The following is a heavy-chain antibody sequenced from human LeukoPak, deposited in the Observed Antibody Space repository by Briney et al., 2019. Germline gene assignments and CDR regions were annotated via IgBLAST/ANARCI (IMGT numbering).Heavy chain of an antibody. CDR2: LHYGGST. J-gene: IGHJ4*02. V-gene: IGHV4-59*01. CDR3: ARGYSTSWTYYFDY. Sequence: PSETLSLTCTVSDGALTGYYWGWIRQPPGKGLDWIGHLHYGGSTNYNPSLKSRVTISVDTSKNHFSLKLSSVTAADTAVYYCARGYSTSWTYYFDYWGQGALVTVSS. CDR1: DGALTGYY. D-gene: IGHD6-13*01.